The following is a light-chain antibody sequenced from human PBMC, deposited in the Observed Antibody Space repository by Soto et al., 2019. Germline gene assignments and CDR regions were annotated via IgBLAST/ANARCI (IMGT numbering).Light chain of an antibody. CDR2: EVS. V-gene: IGLV2-14*01. J-gene: IGLJ2*01. CDR1: SSDVGAYNY. CDR3: SSYTSSNTLV. Sequence: QSALTQPASVSGSPGQSITISCTGTSSDVGAYNYVSWYQQHPGKAPELMIFEVSDRPSGVSNRFSGYKSGNTASLTISGLQAEDEADYYCSSYTSSNTLVFGGGTKLTVL.